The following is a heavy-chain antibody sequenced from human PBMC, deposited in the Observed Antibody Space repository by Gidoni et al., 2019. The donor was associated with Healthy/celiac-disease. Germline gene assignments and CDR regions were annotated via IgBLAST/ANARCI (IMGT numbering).Heavy chain of an antibody. CDR1: GYTFTSYG. J-gene: IGHJ4*02. V-gene: IGHV1-18*01. Sequence: QVQLVQSGAEVKKPGASVKVSCKASGYTFTSYGISWVRQAPGQGLEWMGWISAYNGNTNYAQKLQGRVTMTTDTSTSTAYMELRSLRSDDTAVYYCARRWRYYYDSSGYYYSHWALDYWGQGTLVTVSS. CDR2: ISAYNGNT. D-gene: IGHD3-22*01. CDR3: ARRWRYYYDSSGYYYSHWALDY.